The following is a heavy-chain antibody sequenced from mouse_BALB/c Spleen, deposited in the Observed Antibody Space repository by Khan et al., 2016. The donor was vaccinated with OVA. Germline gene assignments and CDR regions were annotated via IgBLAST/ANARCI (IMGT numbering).Heavy chain of an antibody. Sequence: EVQLQESGPGLVKPSQSLSLTCTVTGYSITSDYAWNWIRQFPGNKLEWMGYITYSGSTSYIPSLKSRISITRDTSKNQFFLQLNSVNSEDTATYYCARGRAYWGQGTLVTVSA. CDR1: GYSITSDYA. V-gene: IGHV3-2*02. D-gene: IGHD3-3*01. J-gene: IGHJ3*01. CDR2: ITYSGST. CDR3: ARGRAY.